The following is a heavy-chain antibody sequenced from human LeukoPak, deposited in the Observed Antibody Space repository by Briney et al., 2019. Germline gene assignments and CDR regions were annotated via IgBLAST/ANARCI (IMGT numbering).Heavy chain of an antibody. CDR1: GFTFGDYA. J-gene: IGHJ4*02. V-gene: IGHV3-9*01. Sequence: GRSLRLSCAASGFTFGDYAMHWVRQAPGRGLEWVSSISWNSGRIDYADSVKGRFSISRDNAKNSLYLQMNSLRAEDTALYYCARDFGYSTSSTNYFDFWGQGTLVTVSS. CDR3: ARDFGYSTSSTNYFDF. D-gene: IGHD6-6*01. CDR2: ISWNSGRI.